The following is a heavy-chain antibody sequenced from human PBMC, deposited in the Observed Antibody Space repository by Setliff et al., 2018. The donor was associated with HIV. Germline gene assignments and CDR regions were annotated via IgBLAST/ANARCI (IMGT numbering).Heavy chain of an antibody. V-gene: IGHV1-2*02. CDR2: INPNSGGT. Sequence: ASVKVSCKASGYTFTGYYMHWVRQAPGQGLEWMGWINPNSGGTNYAQKFQGRVTMTRDTSISTAYMELSRLRSDDTAVYYCAREIFPQGIVVVLDAFDIWGQGTMVTVSS. D-gene: IGHD3-22*01. J-gene: IGHJ3*02. CDR1: GYTFTGYY. CDR3: AREIFPQGIVVVLDAFDI.